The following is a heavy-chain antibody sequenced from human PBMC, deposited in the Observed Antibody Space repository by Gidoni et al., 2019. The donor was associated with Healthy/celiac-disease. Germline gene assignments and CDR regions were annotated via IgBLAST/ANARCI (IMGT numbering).Heavy chain of an antibody. J-gene: IGHJ3*02. CDR2: IDPEDGET. Sequence: QVQLVQSGAEGKEPGASVQVASKVSGYTLTELSMHWVRQAPGKGLEWVGGIDPEDGETIYAQKFQGRVTMTEDTSTDPAYMELSSLRSEDTAVYYCATQVTVVTAIPVRAFDIWGQGKMVTVSS. CDR1: GYTLTELS. V-gene: IGHV1-24*01. CDR3: ATQVTVVTAIPVRAFDI. D-gene: IGHD2-21*02.